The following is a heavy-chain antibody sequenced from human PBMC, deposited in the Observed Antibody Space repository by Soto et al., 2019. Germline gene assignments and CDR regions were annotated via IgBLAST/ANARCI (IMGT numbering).Heavy chain of an antibody. CDR3: ARRSRVVTARYYGMDV. J-gene: IGHJ6*02. Sequence: PGGSLRLSCAASGFTFSDYYMSWIRQAPGKGLEWVSYISSSSSYTNYADSVKGRFTISGDNAKNSLYLQMNSLRAEDTAVYYCARRSRVVTARYYGMDVWGQGTTVTVSS. CDR1: GFTFSDYY. CDR2: ISSSSSYT. D-gene: IGHD3-3*01. V-gene: IGHV3-11*06.